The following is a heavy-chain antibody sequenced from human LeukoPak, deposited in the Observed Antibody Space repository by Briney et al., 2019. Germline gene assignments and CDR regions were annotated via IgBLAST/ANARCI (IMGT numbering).Heavy chain of an antibody. CDR2: FDPEDGET. J-gene: IGHJ4*02. CDR1: GYTLTELS. D-gene: IGHD2-2*01. CDR3: ATNLGMYCSSTSCYDLFDY. Sequence: ASVKVSCKVSGYTLTELSMHWVRQAPGKGLEWMGGFDPEDGETIYAQKFQGRVTMTEDTSTDTAYMELSSLRSEDTAVYYCATNLGMYCSSTSCYDLFDYWGQGTLVTVSS. V-gene: IGHV1-24*01.